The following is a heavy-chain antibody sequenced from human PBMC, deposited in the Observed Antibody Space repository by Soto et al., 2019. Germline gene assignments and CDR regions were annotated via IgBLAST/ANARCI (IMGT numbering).Heavy chain of an antibody. CDR2: IKSKTDGGTT. V-gene: IGHV3-15*01. Sequence: PGGSLRLSCAASGFTFSNAWMSWVRQAPGKGLEWVGRIKSKTDGGTTDYAAPVKGRFTISRDDSKNTLYLQMNSLKTEDTAVYYCTTGIVLRFLEWLLRPHRDYYMDVWGKGTTVTVSS. D-gene: IGHD3-3*01. CDR3: TTGIVLRFLEWLLRPHRDYYMDV. J-gene: IGHJ6*03. CDR1: GFTFSNAW.